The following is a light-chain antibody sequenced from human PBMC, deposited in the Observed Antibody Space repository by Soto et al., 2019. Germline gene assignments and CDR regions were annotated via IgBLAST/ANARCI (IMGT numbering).Light chain of an antibody. CDR2: EVS. CDR3: SSYAGSNGVV. CDR1: SSDVGGYNY. Sequence: QSALTQPPSASGSPGQSVTISCTGTSSDVGGYNYVSWYQHHPGKAPKLMIYEVSKRPSGVPDRFSGSKSGNTASLTVSGLQAEEEADYYCSSYAGSNGVVFGGGTKVTVL. J-gene: IGLJ2*01. V-gene: IGLV2-8*01.